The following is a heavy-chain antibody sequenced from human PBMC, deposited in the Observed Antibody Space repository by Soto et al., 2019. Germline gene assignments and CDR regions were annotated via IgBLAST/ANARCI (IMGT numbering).Heavy chain of an antibody. D-gene: IGHD1-26*01. Sequence: QVQLVESGGGVVQPGRSLRLSCAASGFTFSSYGMHWVRQAPGKGLEWVAVIWYDGSNKYYADSVKGRFTISRDNSKNTLYLQMSSLRAEDTAVFYCAREHFSGSYYAYWGQGTLVTVSS. CDR1: GFTFSSYG. J-gene: IGHJ4*02. CDR3: AREHFSGSYYAY. CDR2: IWYDGSNK. V-gene: IGHV3-33*01.